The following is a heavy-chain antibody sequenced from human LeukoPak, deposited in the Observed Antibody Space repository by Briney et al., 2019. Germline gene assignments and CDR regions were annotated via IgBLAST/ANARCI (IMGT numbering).Heavy chain of an antibody. D-gene: IGHD3-22*01. Sequence: KTSETLSLTCTVSGGSISSSSYYWGWIRQPPGKGLEWIGSIYYSGSPYYNPSLKSRVTISVDTSKNQFSLKLSSVTAADTAVYYCASLGDYYDSSGYYRGFDYWGQGTLVTVSS. CDR1: GGSISSSSYY. V-gene: IGHV4-39*01. CDR3: ASLGDYYDSSGYYRGFDY. J-gene: IGHJ4*02. CDR2: IYYSGSP.